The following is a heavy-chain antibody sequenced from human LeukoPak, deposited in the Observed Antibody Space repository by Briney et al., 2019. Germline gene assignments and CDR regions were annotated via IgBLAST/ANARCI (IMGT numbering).Heavy chain of an antibody. J-gene: IGHJ4*02. V-gene: IGHV1-2*02. D-gene: IGHD6-19*01. CDR3: ARDRVIAVAGTLLSY. CDR2: INPNSGGT. CDR1: GYTFTGYY. Sequence: ASVKVSCKASGYTFTGYYMHWVRQAPGQGLEWMGWINPNSGGTNYAQKFQGRVTMTRDTSISTAYMELSRLRSDDTAVYYCARDRVIAVAGTLLSYWGQGTPVTVSS.